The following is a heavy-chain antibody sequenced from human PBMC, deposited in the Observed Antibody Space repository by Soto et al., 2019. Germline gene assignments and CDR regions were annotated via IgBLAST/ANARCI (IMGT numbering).Heavy chain of an antibody. CDR1: GFTFYNYA. V-gene: IGHV3-23*01. CDR2: ISGGGDGT. J-gene: IGHJ3*01. Sequence: EVQLLESGGGLVRPGGSLRLSCAASGFTFYNYAMNWVRQAPGKGLEWVSTISGGGDGTYYADSVKGRFTISRDNSRNTVYLQMNRLRAEDTAVYYCAKKGLGSLATYCTTGDCHYAFDVWGQGTLVTVSS. D-gene: IGHD2-8*01. CDR3: AKKGLGSLATYCTTGDCHYAFDV.